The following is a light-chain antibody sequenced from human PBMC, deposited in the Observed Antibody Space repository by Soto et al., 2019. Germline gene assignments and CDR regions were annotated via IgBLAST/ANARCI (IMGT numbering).Light chain of an antibody. CDR3: QQCGSWSIT. CDR2: GAS. Sequence: EIVLTQSPGTLSLSPGERATLSCRASQSVSSSYLAWYRQKPGQAPRLLIYGASSRATGIPDRFSGSGSGTDFTLTISRLEPEDFALYYCQQCGSWSITFGQGTRLEIK. J-gene: IGKJ5*01. CDR1: QSVSSSY. V-gene: IGKV3-20*01.